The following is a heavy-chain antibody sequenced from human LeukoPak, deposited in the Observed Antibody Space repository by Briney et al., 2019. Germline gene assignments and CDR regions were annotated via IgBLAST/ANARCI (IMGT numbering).Heavy chain of an antibody. V-gene: IGHV3-21*01. CDR2: ISSSSSYI. CDR3: ARDSAGIAAVAPFDY. D-gene: IGHD6-13*01. Sequence: PGGSLRLSCAASGFTFSSYWMSWVRQAPGKGLEWVSSISSSSSYIYYADSVKGRFTISRDNAKNSLYLQMNSLRAEDTAVYYCARDSAGIAAVAPFDYWGQGTLVTVSS. CDR1: GFTFSSYW. J-gene: IGHJ4*02.